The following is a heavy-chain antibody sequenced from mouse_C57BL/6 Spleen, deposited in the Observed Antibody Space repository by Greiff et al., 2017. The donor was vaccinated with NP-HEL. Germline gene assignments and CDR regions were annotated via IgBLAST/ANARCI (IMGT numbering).Heavy chain of an antibody. CDR3: ARKDSSGYGAMDY. CDR2: IDPSDSYT. CDR1: GYTFTSYW. V-gene: IGHV1-69*01. D-gene: IGHD3-2*02. J-gene: IGHJ4*01. Sequence: QVQLQQPGAELVMPGASVKLSCKASGYTFTSYWMHWVKQRPGQGLEWIGEIDPSDSYTNYNQKFKGKSTLTVDKSSSTAYMQLSSLTSEDSAVYYGARKDSSGYGAMDYWGQGTSVTVSS.